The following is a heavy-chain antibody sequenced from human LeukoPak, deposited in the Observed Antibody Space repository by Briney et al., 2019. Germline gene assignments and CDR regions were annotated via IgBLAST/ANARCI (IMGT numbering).Heavy chain of an antibody. V-gene: IGHV1-46*01. CDR1: GYTFTSYY. J-gene: IGHJ4*02. CDR2: INPSGGST. Sequence: ASVKVSCKASGYTFTSYYMHWVRQAPDKGLWMGIINPSGGSTSYAQKFQGRVTMTRDMSTSTVYMELSSLRSEDTAVYYCARVRGGPDYWGQGTLVTVSS. CDR3: ARVRGGPDY. D-gene: IGHD3-10*01.